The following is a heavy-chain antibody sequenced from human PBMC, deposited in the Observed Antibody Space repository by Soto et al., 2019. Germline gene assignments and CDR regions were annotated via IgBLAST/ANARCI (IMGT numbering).Heavy chain of an antibody. CDR1: GFTFSDHY. CDR2: TRNKANSYTT. Sequence: EVQLVESGGGLVQPGGSLRLSCAASGFTFSDHYMDWVRQAPGKGLEWVGRTRNKANSYTTEYAASVKGRFTISRDDSKNSLYLQMNSLKTEDTAVYYCARENYDVWSGWSYYMDVWGKGTTVTVSS. CDR3: ARENYDVWSGWSYYMDV. V-gene: IGHV3-72*01. J-gene: IGHJ6*03. D-gene: IGHD3-3*01.